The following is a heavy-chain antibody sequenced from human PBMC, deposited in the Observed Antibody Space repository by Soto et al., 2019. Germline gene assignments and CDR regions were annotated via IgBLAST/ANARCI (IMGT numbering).Heavy chain of an antibody. CDR2: IWYDGSNK. CDR1: GFIFSSYG. CDR3: ARGGQGEYYYYGMDV. J-gene: IGHJ6*02. Sequence: QVQLVESGGGVVQPGMSLRLSCAASGFIFSSYGMHWVRQAPGKGLEWGAVIWYDGSNKYYADSVKGRFTISRDNSKNTRYRQTSSQRGKDTAVYYCARGGQGEYYYYGMDVWGQGTTVTVSS. V-gene: IGHV3-33*01. D-gene: IGHD1-26*01.